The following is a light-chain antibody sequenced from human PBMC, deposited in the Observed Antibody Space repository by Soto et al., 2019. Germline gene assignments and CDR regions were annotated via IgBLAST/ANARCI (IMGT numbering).Light chain of an antibody. CDR1: QSVSSN. CDR3: HQYNYWPYT. Sequence: EIVMTQSPATLSVSPGERAALSCRASQSVSSNFAWYQQKPGQAPRLLIYGASTRATGIPARFSGSGSGTEFTLTISSLQSEDFAVYYCHQYNYWPYTFGQGTKLEIK. J-gene: IGKJ2*01. CDR2: GAS. V-gene: IGKV3-15*01.